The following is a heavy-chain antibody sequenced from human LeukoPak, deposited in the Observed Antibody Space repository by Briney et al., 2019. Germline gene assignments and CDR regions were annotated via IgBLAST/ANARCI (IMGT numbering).Heavy chain of an antibody. J-gene: IGHJ5*02. D-gene: IGHD3-16*01. V-gene: IGHV4-4*07. CDR3: ERVRDYVWGNEDWFDP. CDR1: GGSISSYY. Sequence: SETLSLTCTVSGGSISSYYWSWIRQPAGKGLEWIGRIYTSGGTNYNPSLKSRVTMSVDTSKNQFSLKLSSVPAADTAVYYCERVRDYVWGNEDWFDPWGQGTLVTVSS. CDR2: IYTSGGT.